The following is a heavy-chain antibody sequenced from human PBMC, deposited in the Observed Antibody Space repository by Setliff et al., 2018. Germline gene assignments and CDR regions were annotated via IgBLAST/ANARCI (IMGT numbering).Heavy chain of an antibody. CDR1: GFTFSSYW. D-gene: IGHD3-10*01. CDR3: ATAPITMVRGVIPINWFDP. V-gene: IGHV3-74*01. J-gene: IGHJ5*02. CDR2: INTDGSTT. Sequence: GGSLRLSCAASGFTFSSYWMHWVRQAPGKGLVWVSRINTDGSTTNYADSVKGRFTISRDNSKNTLYLQMNSLRAEDTAVYYCATAPITMVRGVIPINWFDPWGQGTLVTVSS.